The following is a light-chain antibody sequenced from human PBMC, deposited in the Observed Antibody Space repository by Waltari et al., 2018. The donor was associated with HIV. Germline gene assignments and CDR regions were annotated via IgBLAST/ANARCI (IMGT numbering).Light chain of an antibody. V-gene: IGLV3-1*01. Sequence: SYELTQPPSVSVSPGQPASITCPGDKLGDKYACWSQQDPGQSPVLVIDQDSKRPSGIPERFSGSNSGNTATLTISGTQAMDEADYYCQAWDSSTAVFGGGTKLTVL. CDR1: KLGDKY. CDR2: QDS. J-gene: IGLJ2*01. CDR3: QAWDSSTAV.